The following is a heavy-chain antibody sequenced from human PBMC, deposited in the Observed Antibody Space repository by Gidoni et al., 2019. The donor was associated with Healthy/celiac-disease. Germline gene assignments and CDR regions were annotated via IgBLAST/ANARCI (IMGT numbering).Heavy chain of an antibody. J-gene: IGHJ4*02. CDR1: GGSFSSRSYC. CDR3: ARSQEGPFDY. CDR2: IYYSGST. Sequence: QLQLQESGPGLVTPSESLCLTCTVSGGSFSSRSYCWGGNRQPPGKGLEWIGSIYYSGSTYYNPSLKSLATISVDTSKNQFSLKLSSVTAADTALYYCARSQEGPFDYWGQGTLVTVSS. V-gene: IGHV4-39*01.